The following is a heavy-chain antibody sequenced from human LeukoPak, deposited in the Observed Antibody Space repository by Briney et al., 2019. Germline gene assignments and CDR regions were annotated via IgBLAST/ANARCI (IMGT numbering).Heavy chain of an antibody. D-gene: IGHD5-24*01. CDR1: GFTFDDYA. V-gene: IGHV3-9*01. Sequence: GRSLRLSCAASGFTFDDYAMHWVRQGPGKGLEWVSGISWNSGTIGYADSVKGRFTISRDNAKNSLYLQLSSLRPEDTALCYCAKDSADGYRAYYFGMDVWGQGTTVTVSS. CDR2: ISWNSGTI. CDR3: AKDSADGYRAYYFGMDV. J-gene: IGHJ6*02.